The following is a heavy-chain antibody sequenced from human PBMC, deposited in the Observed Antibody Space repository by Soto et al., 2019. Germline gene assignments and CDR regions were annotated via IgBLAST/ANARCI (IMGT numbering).Heavy chain of an antibody. CDR3: ARESEDLTSNFDY. CDR1: GFTFTRYS. Sequence: GGSLRLSCAASGFTFTRYSMNWVRQAPGKGLEWVSSISSTTNYIYYGDSMKGRFTISRDNAKNSLYLEMNSLRAEDTAVYYCARESEDLTSNFDYWGQGTLATVSS. CDR2: ISSTTNYI. V-gene: IGHV3-21*06. J-gene: IGHJ4*02.